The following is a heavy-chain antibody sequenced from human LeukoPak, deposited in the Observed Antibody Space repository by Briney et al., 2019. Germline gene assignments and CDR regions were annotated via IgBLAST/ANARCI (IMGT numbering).Heavy chain of an antibody. CDR3: TRDPEYYADY. J-gene: IGHJ4*02. CDR2: IYYSGST. D-gene: IGHD3-10*01. CDR1: GGSISSYY. V-gene: IGHV4-59*12. Sequence: KPSETLSLTCTVSGGSISSYYWSWLRQPPGKGLEWIGYIYYSGSTNYNPSLKSRVTISVDTSKNQFSLKLSSVTAADTAVYYCTRDPEYYADYWGQGTLVTVSS.